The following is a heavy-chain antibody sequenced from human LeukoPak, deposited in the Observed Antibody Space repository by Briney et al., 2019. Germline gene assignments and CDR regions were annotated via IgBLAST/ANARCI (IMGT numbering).Heavy chain of an antibody. CDR2: ISHKGENT. Sequence: PGGSLRLSCAASGFIFSSYAMTWVRQAPGKGLEWVSSISHKGENTYYADSVKGRFTISRDNSRNTLYLQMNSLRAEDTAVYYCASEGSTPTLDAFDIWGQGTMVTVSS. V-gene: IGHV3-23*01. CDR3: ASEGSTPTLDAFDI. CDR1: GFIFSSYA. J-gene: IGHJ3*02. D-gene: IGHD2-2*01.